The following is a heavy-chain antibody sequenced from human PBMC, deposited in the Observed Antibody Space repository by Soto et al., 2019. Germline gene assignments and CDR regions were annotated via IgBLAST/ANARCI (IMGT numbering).Heavy chain of an antibody. CDR2: IKSKTDGGTT. D-gene: IGHD2-8*01. V-gene: IGHV3-15*07. CDR1: GFTFSNAW. J-gene: IGHJ4*02. CDR3: TTDPALIMVYASWDLFDY. Sequence: PGGSLRLSCAASGFTFSNAWMNWVRQAPGKGLEWVGRIKSKTDGGTTDYAAPVKGRFTISRDDSKNTLYLQMNSLKTEDTAVYYCTTDPALIMVYASWDLFDYWGQGTLVTVSS.